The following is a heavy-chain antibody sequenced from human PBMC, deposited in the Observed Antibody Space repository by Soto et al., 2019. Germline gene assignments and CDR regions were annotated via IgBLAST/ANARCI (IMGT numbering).Heavy chain of an antibody. CDR3: VKGYWKGDV. V-gene: IGHV3-48*02. CDR2: ISSGGSI. CDR1: GFTFSSYS. D-gene: IGHD1-1*01. Sequence: GGSLRLSCAASGFTFSSYSMNWVRQAPGKGLEWVSYISSGGSIHYADSVKGRFTISRDNSKNTLYLQMNSLRDEDTAVYHCVKGYWKGDVWGQGTTVTVSS. J-gene: IGHJ6*02.